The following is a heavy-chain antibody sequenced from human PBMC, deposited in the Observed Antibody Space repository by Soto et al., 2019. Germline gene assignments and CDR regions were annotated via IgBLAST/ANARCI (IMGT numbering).Heavy chain of an antibody. CDR3: ARNSITVVRGVIISYPDY. CDR1: GGSISSYY. V-gene: IGHV4-59*01. J-gene: IGHJ4*02. CDR2: IYYSGST. D-gene: IGHD3-10*01. Sequence: SETLSLTGTVSGGSISSYYWSWIRQPPGKGLEWIGYIYYSGSTNYNPSLKSRVTISVDTSKNQFSLKLSSVTAADTAVYYCARNSITVVRGVIISYPDYWGQGPLVTVSS.